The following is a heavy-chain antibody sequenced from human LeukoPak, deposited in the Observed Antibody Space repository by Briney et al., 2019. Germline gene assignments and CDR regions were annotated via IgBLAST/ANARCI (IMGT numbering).Heavy chain of an antibody. V-gene: IGHV3-30*04. CDR3: ARELDSSGYYYDLDY. Sequence: HSGRSLRLSCAASGFTFSSYAMHWVRQAPGKGLEWVAVISYDGSNKYYADSVKGRFTISRDNSKNTLYLQMNSLRAEDTAVYYCARELDSSGYYYDLDYWGQGTLVTVSS. D-gene: IGHD3-22*01. J-gene: IGHJ4*02. CDR2: ISYDGSNK. CDR1: GFTFSSYA.